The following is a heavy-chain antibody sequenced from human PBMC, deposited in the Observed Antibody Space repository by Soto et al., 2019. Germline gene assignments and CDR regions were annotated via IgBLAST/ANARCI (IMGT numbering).Heavy chain of an antibody. CDR1: GYTFTSYG. CDR3: ARVRGDYPGWFDP. Sequence: GASVKVSCKASGYTFTSYGISWVRPAPGQGLEWMGWISAYNGNTNYAQKLQGRVTMTTDTSTSTAYVELRSLRSDDTAVYYCARVRGDYPGWFDPWGQGTLVTVSS. J-gene: IGHJ5*02. CDR2: ISAYNGNT. V-gene: IGHV1-18*01. D-gene: IGHD4-17*01.